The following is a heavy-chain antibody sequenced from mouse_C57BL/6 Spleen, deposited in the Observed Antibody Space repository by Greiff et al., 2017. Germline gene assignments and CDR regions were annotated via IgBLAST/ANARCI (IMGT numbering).Heavy chain of an antibody. CDR1: GYTFPGYW. V-gene: IGHV1-9*01. D-gene: IGHD2-2*01. CDR3: ARRWLRREGFAY. Sequence: VQLQQSGAELMKPGASVKLSCKATGYTFPGYWIEWVKQRPGHGLEWIGEILPGSGSTNYNEKFKGKATFTADTSSNTAYMQLSSLTTEDSAIYYCARRWLRREGFAYWGQGTLVTVSA. CDR2: ILPGSGST. J-gene: IGHJ3*01.